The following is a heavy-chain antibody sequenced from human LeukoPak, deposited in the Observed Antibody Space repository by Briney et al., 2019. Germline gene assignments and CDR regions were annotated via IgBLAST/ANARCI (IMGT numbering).Heavy chain of an antibody. V-gene: IGHV3-23*01. D-gene: IGHD4-23*01. Sequence: GGSLRLSCAASRFTFSNYVMSWVRQAPGGGLECVSAISGSGRSTYYADSVKGRFTISRDNSKNTLYLQMNSLRAEDTALYYCAKSNGGNRPAWAFDYWGQGTLVTVSS. CDR3: AKSNGGNRPAWAFDY. CDR2: ISGSGRST. CDR1: RFTFSNYV. J-gene: IGHJ4*02.